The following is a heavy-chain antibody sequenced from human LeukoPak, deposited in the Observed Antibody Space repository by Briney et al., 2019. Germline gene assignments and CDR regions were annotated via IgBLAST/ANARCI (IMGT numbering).Heavy chain of an antibody. CDR1: GGTFSSYA. CDR3: ARALNIDSSGYYYAEYFQH. D-gene: IGHD3-22*01. V-gene: IGHV1-69*04. CDR2: IIPILGIA. Sequence: SVKVSCKASGGTFSSYAISWVRQAPGQGLEWMGRIIPILGIANYAQKFQGRVTITADKSTSTAYMELSSLRSEDTAVYYCARALNIDSSGYYYAEYFQHWGQGTLVTVSS. J-gene: IGHJ1*01.